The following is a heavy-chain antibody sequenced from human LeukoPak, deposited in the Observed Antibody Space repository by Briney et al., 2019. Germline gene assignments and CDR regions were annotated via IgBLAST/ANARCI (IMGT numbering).Heavy chain of an antibody. CDR2: INHSGST. CDR1: GGSFSGYY. CDR3: LWGS. J-gene: IGHJ5*02. V-gene: IGHV4-34*01. D-gene: IGHD3-10*01. Sequence: SETLSLTCAVYGGSFSGYYWSWIRQPPGKGLEWIGEINHSGSTNYNPSLKSRVTISVDTSQSQFSLQLYYCARGDYGSGTYLWGSWGQGILVTVSP.